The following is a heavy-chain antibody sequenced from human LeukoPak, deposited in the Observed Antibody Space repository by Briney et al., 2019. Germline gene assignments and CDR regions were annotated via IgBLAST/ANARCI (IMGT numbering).Heavy chain of an antibody. V-gene: IGHV4-34*01. Sequence: PSETLSLTCAVYGGSFSGYYWSWIRQPPGKGLEWIGEINHSGSTNYNPSLKSRVTISVDTSKNQFSLKLSSVTAADTAVYYCARGSGRYDYVWGSYPPRIAYWFDPWGQGTLVTVSS. CDR2: INHSGST. D-gene: IGHD3-16*02. J-gene: IGHJ5*02. CDR3: ARGSGRYDYVWGSYPPRIAYWFDP. CDR1: GGSFSGYY.